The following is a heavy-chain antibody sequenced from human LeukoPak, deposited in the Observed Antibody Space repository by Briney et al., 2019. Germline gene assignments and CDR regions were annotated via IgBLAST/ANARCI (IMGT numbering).Heavy chain of an antibody. Sequence: GSLRLSCAASGFTFSSYTMNWVRQAPGKGLEWVSAISGSGGSTYYADSVKGRFTISRDNSKNTLYLQMNSLRAEDTAVYYCAKDSSGLYYFDYWGQGTLVTVSS. D-gene: IGHD3-22*01. CDR2: ISGSGGST. CDR1: GFTFSSYT. V-gene: IGHV3-23*01. CDR3: AKDSSGLYYFDY. J-gene: IGHJ4*02.